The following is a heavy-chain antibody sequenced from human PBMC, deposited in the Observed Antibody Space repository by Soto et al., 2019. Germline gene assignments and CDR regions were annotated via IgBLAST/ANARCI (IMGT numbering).Heavy chain of an antibody. V-gene: IGHV1-8*01. Sequence: QVQLVQSGAEVKKPGASVKVSCKASGYTFTSYDINWVRQATGQGLEWMGWMNPNSGNTGYAQKFQGRVTMTRNTSISTAYTDLSSLRSAGTAVYYCAGERGSVAASHWGQGALVTVSS. CDR2: MNPNSGNT. CDR3: AGERGSVAASH. J-gene: IGHJ4*02. CDR1: GYTFTSYD. D-gene: IGHD5-12*01.